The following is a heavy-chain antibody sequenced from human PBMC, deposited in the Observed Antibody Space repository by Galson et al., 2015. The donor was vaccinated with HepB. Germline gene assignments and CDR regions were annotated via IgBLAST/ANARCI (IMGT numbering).Heavy chain of an antibody. CDR3: ARHDSSGYPFDY. CDR1: GFTFSDYY. Sequence: SLRLSCAASGFTFSDYYMSWIRQAPGKGLEWVSYIISSSSYTNYADSVKGRFTISRDNAKNSLYLQMNSLRAEDTAVYYCARHDSSGYPFDYWGQGALVTVSS. V-gene: IGHV3-11*06. CDR2: IISSSSYT. D-gene: IGHD3-22*01. J-gene: IGHJ4*02.